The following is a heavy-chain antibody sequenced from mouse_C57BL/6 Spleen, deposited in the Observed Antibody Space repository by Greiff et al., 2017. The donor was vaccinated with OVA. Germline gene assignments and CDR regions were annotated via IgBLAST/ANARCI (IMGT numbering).Heavy chain of an antibody. J-gene: IGHJ2*01. CDR3: ARWDYGSSDY. D-gene: IGHD1-1*01. CDR2: IHPNSGST. CDR1: GYTFTSYW. Sequence: QVQLQQPGAELVKPGASVKLSCKASGYTFTSYWIHWVKQRPGQGLEWIGMIHPNSGSTNYNEKFKSKATLTVDKSSSTAYMQLSSLTSEDSAVYYCARWDYGSSDYWGQGTTLTVSS. V-gene: IGHV1-64*01.